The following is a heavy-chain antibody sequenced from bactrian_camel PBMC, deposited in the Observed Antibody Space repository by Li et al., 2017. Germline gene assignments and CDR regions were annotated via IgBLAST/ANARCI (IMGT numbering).Heavy chain of an antibody. CDR3: VRDVDSTDGIPDFGY. CDR1: GYTSSSYC. J-gene: IGHJ6*01. V-gene: IGHV3S40*01. CDR2: VSNTGGTT. Sequence: VQLVESGGGSVQAGGSLKLSCAASGYTSSSYCMGWFRQAPGKGLEWVSTVSNTGGTTYYVDSVKGRFTIARDNNKETVYLQMNSLKPEDTAVYYCVRDVDSTDGIPDFGYWGQGTQVTVS.